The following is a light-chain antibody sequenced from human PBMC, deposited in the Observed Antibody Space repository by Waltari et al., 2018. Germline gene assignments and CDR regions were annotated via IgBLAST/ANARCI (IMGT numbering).Light chain of an antibody. CDR1: TSDVGSYNF. CDR3: NSYTSRGTHV. V-gene: IGLV2-14*01. Sequence: QSSLTQPASVSGSPGQSITISCAGTTSDVGSYNFVFWYQQQPDKVTTLMIYDVTYRPSGVSNRFSGSKSGNTASLTISGLQAEDEADYYCNSYTSRGTHVFGTGTKVTVL. CDR2: DVT. J-gene: IGLJ1*01.